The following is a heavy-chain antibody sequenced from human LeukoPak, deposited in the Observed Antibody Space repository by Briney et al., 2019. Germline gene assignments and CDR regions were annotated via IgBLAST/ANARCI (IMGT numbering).Heavy chain of an antibody. J-gene: IGHJ4*02. Sequence: GGSLRLSCAASGFTFSSYGMHWVRQAPGKGLEWVAFIRYDGSNKYYADSVKGRFTISRDNSKNTLYLQMNSLRAEDTAVYYCAKVMSIAARRGFDYWGQGTLVTVSS. CDR3: AKVMSIAARRGFDY. D-gene: IGHD6-6*01. V-gene: IGHV3-30*02. CDR2: IRYDGSNK. CDR1: GFTFSSYG.